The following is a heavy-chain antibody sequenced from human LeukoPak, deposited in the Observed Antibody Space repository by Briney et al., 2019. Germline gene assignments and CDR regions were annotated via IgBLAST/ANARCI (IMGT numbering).Heavy chain of an antibody. V-gene: IGHV4-59*01. D-gene: IGHD6-19*01. J-gene: IGHJ4*02. CDR1: GGSISSYY. CDR3: ARGAVAYYYFDN. CDR2: FYYSGST. Sequence: SETLSLTCTVSGGSISSYYWSWIRQPPGKGLEWIGFFYYSGSTNYNPSLKSRVTISVDTSKNQFSLKLSSVIAADTAVYYCARGAVAYYYFDNWGQGTLVTVSS.